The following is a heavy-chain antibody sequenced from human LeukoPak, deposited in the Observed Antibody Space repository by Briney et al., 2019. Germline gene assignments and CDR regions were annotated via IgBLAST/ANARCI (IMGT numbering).Heavy chain of an antibody. CDR3: SLARSEYHYGMDV. Sequence: SQTLSLTCAISGDSVSSISVAWDWIRQSPSRGLEWLGRTYYRSKWYYEYAVSVKSRINISPDTSKNQFSLQQTSVTPEDTAVYYCSLARSEYHYGMDVWGQGTTVTVSS. J-gene: IGHJ6*02. CDR1: GDSVSSISVA. V-gene: IGHV6-1*01. CDR2: TYYRSKWYY.